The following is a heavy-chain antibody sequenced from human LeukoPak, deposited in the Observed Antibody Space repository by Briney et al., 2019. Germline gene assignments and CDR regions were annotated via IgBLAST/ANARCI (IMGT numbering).Heavy chain of an antibody. CDR2: ISGSGGST. J-gene: IGHJ3*02. CDR3: AKDISGWYGSFAYDI. CDR1: GFTFSSYT. V-gene: IGHV3-23*01. Sequence: GGSLRLSCAASGFTFSSYTMSWVRQAPGKGLEWVSAISGSGGSTYYADSVKGWFTISRDSSKNTLYLQMNSLRAEDTAVYYCAKDISGWYGSFAYDIWGQGTMVTVSS. D-gene: IGHD6-19*01.